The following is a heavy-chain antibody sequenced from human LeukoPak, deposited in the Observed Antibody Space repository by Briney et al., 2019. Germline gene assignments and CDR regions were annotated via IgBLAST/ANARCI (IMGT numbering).Heavy chain of an antibody. J-gene: IGHJ4*02. CDR1: GGSFSGYY. CDR3: AEPYCSGGSCYGGDY. D-gene: IGHD2-15*01. V-gene: IGHV4-34*01. Sequence: SETLSLTCAVYGGSFSGYYWSWIRQPPGKGLEWIGEINHSGSTNYNPSLKSRVTISVDTSKNQFSLKLSSVTAADTAVYYCAEPYCSGGSCYGGDYWGQGTLVTVSS. CDR2: INHSGST.